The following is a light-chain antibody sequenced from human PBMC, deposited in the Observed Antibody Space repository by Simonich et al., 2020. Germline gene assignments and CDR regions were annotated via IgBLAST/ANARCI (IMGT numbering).Light chain of an antibody. CDR1: QSVLYSSKNKNY. V-gene: IGKV4-1*01. Sequence: DIVMTQSPDSLAVSLGERATINCKSSQSVLYSSKNKNYLAWNQQKPGKPPKLLIYWASTRESGVPDRFSGSGSGTDFTLTISSLQAEDVAVYYCQQYYSTPYTFGQGTKLEIK. J-gene: IGKJ2*01. CDR3: QQYYSTPYT. CDR2: WAS.